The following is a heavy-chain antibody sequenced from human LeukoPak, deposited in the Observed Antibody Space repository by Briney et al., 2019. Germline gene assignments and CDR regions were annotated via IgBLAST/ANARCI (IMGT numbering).Heavy chain of an antibody. J-gene: IGHJ4*02. CDR1: GGSISSGGYY. CDR2: IYYSGST. D-gene: IGHD1-7*01. CDR3: ARAAGTTRIDY. V-gene: IGHV4-31*03. Sequence: PSETLSLTCTVSGGSISSGGYYWSRIRQHPGKGLEWIGYIYYSGSTYYNPSLKSRVTISVDTSKNQFSLKLSSVTAADTAVYYCARAAGTTRIDYWGQGTLVTVSS.